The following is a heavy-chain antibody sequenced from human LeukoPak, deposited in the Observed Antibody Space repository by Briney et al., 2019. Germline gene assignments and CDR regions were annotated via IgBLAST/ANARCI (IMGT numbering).Heavy chain of an antibody. D-gene: IGHD3-16*01. J-gene: IGHJ4*02. CDR3: AGFFARGGSFDY. CDR1: VYSIISAYY. Sequence: SETLSLTCAVGVYSIISAYYWGWVRQPPGKGLEWIGSIYRDGTTFHNPSLKSRVTISVDTSKNQFSLKLSPVTAADTAVYFCAGFFARGGSFDYWGQGTLVTVSS. CDR2: IYRDGTT. V-gene: IGHV4-38-2*01.